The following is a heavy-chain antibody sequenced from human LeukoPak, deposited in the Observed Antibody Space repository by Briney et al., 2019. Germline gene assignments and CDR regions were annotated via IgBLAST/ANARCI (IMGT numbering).Heavy chain of an antibody. V-gene: IGHV3-23*01. Sequence: GGSLRLSCAASGFTFSSYALSWVRQAPGKGLEWVSAISGSGGSTYYADSVKGRFTISRDNAKNSLYLQMNSLRAEDTAVYYCARVIAAAGTNWFDPWGQGTLVTVSS. J-gene: IGHJ5*02. D-gene: IGHD6-13*01. CDR3: ARVIAAAGTNWFDP. CDR2: ISGSGGST. CDR1: GFTFSSYA.